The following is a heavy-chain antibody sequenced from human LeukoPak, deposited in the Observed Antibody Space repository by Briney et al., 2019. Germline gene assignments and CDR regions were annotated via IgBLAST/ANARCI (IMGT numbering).Heavy chain of an antibody. D-gene: IGHD1-7*01. CDR1: RGTFSSYA. J-gene: IGHJ5*02. CDR2: ITPIFGTA. V-gene: IGHV1-69*13. Sequence: ASVKVSCKACRGTFSSYAISWVRQAPGQGLESMGGITPIFGTANYAQKFQGRVTITADESTSTAYMELSSLRSEDTAVYYCAIRYRFVTNYFDPWGQGTLVTVSS. CDR3: AIRYRFVTNYFDP.